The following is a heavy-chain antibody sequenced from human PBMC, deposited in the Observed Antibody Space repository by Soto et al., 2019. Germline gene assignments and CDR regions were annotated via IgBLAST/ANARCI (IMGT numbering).Heavy chain of an antibody. J-gene: IGHJ6*02. D-gene: IGHD3-3*01. Sequence: GGSLRLSCAASGFTFSSYGMHWVRQAPGKGLEWVAVIWYDGSNKYYADSVKGRFTISRDNSKNTLYLQMNSLRAEDTAVYYCARDSDYDFWSGRPHYGMDVWGQGTTVTVSS. CDR1: GFTFSSYG. V-gene: IGHV3-33*01. CDR3: ARDSDYDFWSGRPHYGMDV. CDR2: IWYDGSNK.